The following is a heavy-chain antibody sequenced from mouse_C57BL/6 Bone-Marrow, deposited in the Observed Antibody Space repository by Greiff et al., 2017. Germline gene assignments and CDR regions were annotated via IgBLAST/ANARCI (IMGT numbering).Heavy chain of an antibody. Sequence: VQLKESGGDLVKPGGSLKLSCAASGFTFSSYGMSWVRQTPDKRLEWVATISSGGSYTYYPDSVKGRFTISRDNAKNTLYLQMSSLKSEDTAMYYCASMVTTFFAYWGQGTLVTVSA. CDR1: GFTFSSYG. D-gene: IGHD2-2*01. CDR2: ISSGGSYT. J-gene: IGHJ3*01. CDR3: ASMVTTFFAY. V-gene: IGHV5-6*01.